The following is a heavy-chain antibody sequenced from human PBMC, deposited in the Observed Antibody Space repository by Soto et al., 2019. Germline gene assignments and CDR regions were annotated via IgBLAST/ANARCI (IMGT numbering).Heavy chain of an antibody. Sequence: EVRLVESGGGLVQPGGSLRLSCSASGFTFSLYDMHWVRQAAGKAPEWVSGIGTLDDTYYSGSVKGRFTISRDNAKSSSYPKMSSLRAGDTAVYYGAKGSPAGGSCSSTACYMGVWGKGTTVTVSS. CDR1: GFTFSLYD. V-gene: IGHV3-13*01. J-gene: IGHJ6*03. D-gene: IGHD2-2*01. CDR2: IGTLDDT. CDR3: AKGSPAGGSCSSTACYMGV.